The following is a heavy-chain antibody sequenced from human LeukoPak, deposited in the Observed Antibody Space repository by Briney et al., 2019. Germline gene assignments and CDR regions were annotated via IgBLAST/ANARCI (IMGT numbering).Heavy chain of an antibody. D-gene: IGHD3-10*01. CDR3: ARDPGNYYGSAEEVDY. CDR1: GYTFTGYY. V-gene: IGHV1-2*02. Sequence: VASVKVSCKASGYTFTGYYMHWVRQAPGQGLEWMGWINPNSGGTNYAQKFQGRVTMTRDTSISTAYMELSRLRSDDTAVYYCARDPGNYYGSAEEVDYWGQGTLVTVSS. J-gene: IGHJ4*02. CDR2: INPNSGGT.